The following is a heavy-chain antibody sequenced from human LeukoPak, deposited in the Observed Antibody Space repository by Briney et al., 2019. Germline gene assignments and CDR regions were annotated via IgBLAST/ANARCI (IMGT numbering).Heavy chain of an antibody. CDR1: GFTFSSHG. J-gene: IGHJ4*02. CDR3: AKDDGDNEDYFDY. D-gene: IGHD4-17*01. CDR2: IRYDGSNK. V-gene: IGHV3-30*02. Sequence: GGSLRLSCAASGFTFSSHGMHWVRQAPGKGLEWVAFIRYDGSNKYYADSVKGRFTISRDNSKNTLYLQMNSLRAEDTAVYYCAKDDGDNEDYFDYWGQGTLVTVSS.